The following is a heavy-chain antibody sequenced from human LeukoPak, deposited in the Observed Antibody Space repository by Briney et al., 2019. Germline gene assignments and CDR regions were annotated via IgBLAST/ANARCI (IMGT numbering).Heavy chain of an antibody. CDR3: ASPTAGDDGGYFQH. V-gene: IGHV4-39*01. CDR2: IYHTGGT. D-gene: IGHD6-25*01. J-gene: IGHJ1*01. CDR1: GGSISTEGHY. Sequence: SETLSLTCTVSGGSISTEGHYWGWIRQPPGKPLEWIGTIYHTGGTFYNPSLNSRATISVDTSKNQFSLKLTSVTAADTAVYYCASPTAGDDGGYFQHWGQGTLVTVAS.